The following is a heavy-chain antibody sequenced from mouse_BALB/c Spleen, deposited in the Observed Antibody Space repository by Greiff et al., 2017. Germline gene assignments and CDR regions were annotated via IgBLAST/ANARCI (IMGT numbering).Heavy chain of an antibody. CDR1: GFAFSSYD. D-gene: IGHD1-2*01. J-gene: IGHJ3*01. Sequence: EVMMVESGGGLVKPGGSLKLSCAASGFAFSSYDMSWVRQTPEKRLEWVAYISSGGGSTYYPDTVKGRFTISRDNAKNTLYLQMSSLKSEDTAMYYCARDYGFAYWGQGTLVTVSA. CDR2: ISSGGGST. CDR3: ARDYGFAY. V-gene: IGHV5-12-1*01.